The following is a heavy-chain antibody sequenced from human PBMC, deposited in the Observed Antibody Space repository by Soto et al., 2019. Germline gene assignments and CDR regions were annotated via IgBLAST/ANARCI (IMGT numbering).Heavy chain of an antibody. Sequence: QVQLVQSGAEVKKPGSSVKVSCKASGGTFSSYAISWVRQAPGQGLEWMGGIIPIFGTANYAQKFQGRVTSTADESTSTAYMELSSLRSEDTAVYHCARGFPSAFGSGSYYPGGVPLGYWGQGTMVTVSS. V-gene: IGHV1-69*01. CDR3: ARGFPSAFGSGSYYPGGVPLGY. J-gene: IGHJ4*02. CDR1: GGTFSSYA. CDR2: IIPIFGTA. D-gene: IGHD3-10*01.